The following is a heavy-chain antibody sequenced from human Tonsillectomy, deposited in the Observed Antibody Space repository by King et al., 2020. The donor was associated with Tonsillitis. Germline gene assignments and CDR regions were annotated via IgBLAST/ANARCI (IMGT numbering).Heavy chain of an antibody. Sequence: VQLVESGGGLVQPGGSLRLSCAASGFTFSSYWMHWVRQAPGKGLVWVSDIINAGFTTNYADSVKGRFTISRDNAKNTLYLQMNSLRAEDTAMYYCTRGLSYISSSVGILGYWGQGARVTVSS. D-gene: IGHD6-6*01. J-gene: IGHJ4*02. CDR1: GFTFSSYW. V-gene: IGHV3-74*01. CDR3: TRGLSYISSSVGILGY. CDR2: IINAGFTT.